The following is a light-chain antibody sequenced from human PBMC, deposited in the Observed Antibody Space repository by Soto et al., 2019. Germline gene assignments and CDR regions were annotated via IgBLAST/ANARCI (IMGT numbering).Light chain of an antibody. Sequence: EIVMTQSPATLSVSPGERATLSCRASQSVSSNLAWYQQKPGQAPRLLIYGASTRATGIPARFSGSGSGTEFTPTISSLQSEEFAVYYCQQYNNWARITFGQGTRLEIK. V-gene: IGKV3-15*01. CDR2: GAS. J-gene: IGKJ5*01. CDR1: QSVSSN. CDR3: QQYNNWARIT.